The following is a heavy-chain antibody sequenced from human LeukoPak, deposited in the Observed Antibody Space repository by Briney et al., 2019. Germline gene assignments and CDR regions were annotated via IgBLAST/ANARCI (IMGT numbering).Heavy chain of an antibody. CDR3: ARHMAQWLAKPGAFDI. D-gene: IGHD6-19*01. CDR2: IYYSGST. Sequence: PSQTLSLTCTVSGGSISNAAYYWSWIRQHPGKGLEWIGYIYYSGSTNYNPSLKSRVTISVDTSRNQFSLKLSSVTAADTAVYYCARHMAQWLAKPGAFDIWGQGTMVTVSS. J-gene: IGHJ3*02. V-gene: IGHV4-30-4*08. CDR1: GGSISNAAYY.